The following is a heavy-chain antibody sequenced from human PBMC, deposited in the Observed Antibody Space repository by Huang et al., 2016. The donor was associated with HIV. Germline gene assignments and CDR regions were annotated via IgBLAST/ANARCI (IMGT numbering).Heavy chain of an antibody. V-gene: IGHV1-2*02. CDR3: ARDYEDGYNTFDY. CDR1: GYTFISNY. CDR2: INPNSGGT. D-gene: IGHD5-12*01. J-gene: IGHJ4*02. Sequence: QVQLVQSGAEVKKPGASVKVSCKSSGYTFISNYIHWVRQAPGQGLDGMGWINPNSGGTNYAQKFQGRVTMTRDTSISTAYMELNRLRSDDTAVYYCARDYEDGYNTFDYWGQGTLVTVSS.